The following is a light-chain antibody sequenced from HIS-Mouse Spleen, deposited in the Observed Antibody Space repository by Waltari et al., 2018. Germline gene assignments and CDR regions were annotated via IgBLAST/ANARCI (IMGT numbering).Light chain of an antibody. Sequence: QSALPQPASVSGSPGQSLTISCTGPSRHVGGQTYVSWSQQHPGKAPKRTIYYVSNRPSGVSNRFSGSKSGNTASLTISGLQAEDEADYYCSSYTSSSFNVVFGGGTKLTVL. CDR2: YVS. J-gene: IGLJ2*01. CDR1: SRHVGGQTY. V-gene: IGLV2-14*03. CDR3: SSYTSSSFNVV.